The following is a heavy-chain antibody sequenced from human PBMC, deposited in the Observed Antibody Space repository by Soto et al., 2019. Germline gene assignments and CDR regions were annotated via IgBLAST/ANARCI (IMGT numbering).Heavy chain of an antibody. D-gene: IGHD2-15*01. CDR1: GFTFSSYA. CDR3: AKDTGYCSGGSCYSGGY. J-gene: IGHJ4*02. Sequence: EVQLLESGGGLVQPGGSLRLSCAASGFTFSSYAMSWVRQAPGKGLEWVSVISGSGGSTYYADSVKGRFTISRDNSKNTLYLQMNSLRAEDTAVYYCAKDTGYCSGGSCYSGGYWGQGTLVTVSS. V-gene: IGHV3-23*01. CDR2: ISGSGGST.